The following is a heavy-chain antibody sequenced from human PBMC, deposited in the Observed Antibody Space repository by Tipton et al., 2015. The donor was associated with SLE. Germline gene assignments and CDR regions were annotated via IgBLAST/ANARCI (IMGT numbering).Heavy chain of an antibody. J-gene: IGHJ4*02. CDR3: ARTEAAYHFDY. V-gene: IGHV4-4*07. Sequence: TLSLTCTVSGVSISSSYWSWIRQPAGKGLEWIGRISTSGSTNYNPSLKSRVTISVDTSKNQFSLRLRSVSAADTAVYYCARTEAAYHFDYWGQGILVTVSS. CDR2: ISTSGST. CDR1: GVSISSSY. D-gene: IGHD6-13*01.